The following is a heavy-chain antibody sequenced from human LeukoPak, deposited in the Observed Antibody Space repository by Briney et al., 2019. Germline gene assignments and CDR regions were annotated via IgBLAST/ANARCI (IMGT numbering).Heavy chain of an antibody. CDR1: GYTSTGHY. Sequence: ASVKVSCKASGYTSTGHYVHWVRQAPGQGLEWMGWINPNSGGTIYAQKFQGRVTMTRDTSISTAYMELSRLRSDDTAVYYCAKDLLPGSYQPFDYWGQGTLVTVSS. V-gene: IGHV1-2*02. CDR3: AKDLLPGSYQPFDY. D-gene: IGHD1-26*01. J-gene: IGHJ4*02. CDR2: INPNSGGT.